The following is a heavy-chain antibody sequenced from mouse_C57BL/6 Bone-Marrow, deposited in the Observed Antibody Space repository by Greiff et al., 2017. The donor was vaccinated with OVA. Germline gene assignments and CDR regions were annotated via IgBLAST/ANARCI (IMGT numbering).Heavy chain of an antibody. CDR2: IYPGSGNT. CDR1: GYTFTDYY. V-gene: IGHV1-76*01. D-gene: IGHD1-3*01. J-gene: IGHJ3*01. Sequence: VKLVESGAELVRPGASVKLSCKASGYTFTDYYINWVKQRPGQGLEWIARIYPGSGNTYYNEKFKGKATLTAEKSSSTAYMQLSSLTSEDSAVYFCARSGDNCGFAYWGQGTLVTVSA. CDR3: ARSGDNCGFAY.